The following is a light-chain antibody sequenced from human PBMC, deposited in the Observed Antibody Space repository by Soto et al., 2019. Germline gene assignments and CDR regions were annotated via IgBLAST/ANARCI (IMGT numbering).Light chain of an antibody. V-gene: IGLV1-44*01. J-gene: IGLJ2*01. CDR1: TSTIGSKT. CDR3: AAWNDSLNGVV. Sequence: QSLLTQPPSASGTPGQRVTISCSGSTSTIGSKTLNWYQQLPGSAPKLLIYTTNQRPSGVPDRFSGSKSGTSASLAISGLQSEDEAHYYCAAWNDSLNGVVFGGGTKLTVL. CDR2: TTN.